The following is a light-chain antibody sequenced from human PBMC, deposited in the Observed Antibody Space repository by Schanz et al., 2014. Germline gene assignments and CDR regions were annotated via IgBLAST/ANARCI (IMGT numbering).Light chain of an antibody. CDR3: QQYSKSPLT. V-gene: IGKV3-20*01. CDR2: GAS. Sequence: EVVLTQSPGTLSLSPGDTATLSCRASQSVSNYLAWYQQKPGQAPRLLIHGASSRATGIPDRFSGSGSGTDFTLTISRLEPDDFAVYYCQQYSKSPLTFGGGTKVEI. J-gene: IGKJ4*01. CDR1: QSVSNY.